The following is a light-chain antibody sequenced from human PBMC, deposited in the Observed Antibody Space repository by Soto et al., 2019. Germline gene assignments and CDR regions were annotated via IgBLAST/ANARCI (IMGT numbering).Light chain of an antibody. Sequence: VLTQSPATLSLSPGERATLSCRASQTVSSYLAWYQQKPGQAPRLLIYYGSNRATGIPARFSGSGSGTDYSLTITSLEPDDFALYYCQHGSTWPICTFGGGTRVE. J-gene: IGKJ4*01. CDR1: QTVSSY. CDR2: YGS. CDR3: QHGSTWPICT. V-gene: IGKV3-11*01.